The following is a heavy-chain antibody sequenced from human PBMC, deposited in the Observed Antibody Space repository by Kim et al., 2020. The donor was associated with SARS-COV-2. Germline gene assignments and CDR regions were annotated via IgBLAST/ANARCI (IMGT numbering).Heavy chain of an antibody. Sequence: DYVQGRFTVSSDNAKNSLYLQMNSLRTEDTALYYCAKDARETAVLNSAMDVWGQGTTVTVSS. CDR3: AKDARETAVLNSAMDV. J-gene: IGHJ6*02. V-gene: IGHV3-9*01. D-gene: IGHD6-19*01.